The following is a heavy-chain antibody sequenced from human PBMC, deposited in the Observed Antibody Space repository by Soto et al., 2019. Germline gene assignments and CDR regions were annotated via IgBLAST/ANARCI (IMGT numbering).Heavy chain of an antibody. V-gene: IGHV4-4*07. D-gene: IGHD3-10*01. Sequence: PSETLSLTCTVSGDSISNYYWNWIRQSAGKGLEWIGRISATGRTSYISSLKSRITLSLDASKNQFSLNLMFVTAADTAVYFCETDQYGASDIWGQGTMVT. CDR3: ETDQYGASDI. J-gene: IGHJ3*02. CDR2: ISATGRT. CDR1: GDSISNYY.